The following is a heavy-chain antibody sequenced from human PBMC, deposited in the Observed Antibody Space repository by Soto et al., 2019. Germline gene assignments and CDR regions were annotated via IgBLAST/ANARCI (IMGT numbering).Heavy chain of an antibody. V-gene: IGHV1-2*04. Sequence: SLDVSCKASGYTLTGYHMHWVRQAPGQGLEWMGWINPNSGGTNYAQKFQGWVTMTRDTSISTAYMELSRLRSDDTAVYYCATSRDATSGGLDYWGQGTLVTVSS. D-gene: IGHD6-19*01. CDR3: ATSRDATSGGLDY. CDR1: GYTLTGYH. J-gene: IGHJ4*02. CDR2: INPNSGGT.